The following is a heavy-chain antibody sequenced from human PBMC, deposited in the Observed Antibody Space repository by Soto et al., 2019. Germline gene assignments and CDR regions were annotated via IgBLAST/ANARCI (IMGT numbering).Heavy chain of an antibody. CDR1: GYTFTSYG. D-gene: IGHD3-22*01. CDR3: ALNYYDSSGYPDWFDP. Sequence: ASVKVSCKASGYTFTSYGISWVRQAPGQGLEWMGWISAYNGNTNYAQKLQGRVTMTTDTSTSTAYMELRSLRSDDTAVYYCALNYYDSSGYPDWFDPWGHGTLVTVSS. CDR2: ISAYNGNT. J-gene: IGHJ5*02. V-gene: IGHV1-18*04.